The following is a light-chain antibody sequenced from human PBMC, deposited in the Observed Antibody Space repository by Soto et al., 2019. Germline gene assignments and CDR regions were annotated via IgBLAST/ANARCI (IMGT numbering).Light chain of an antibody. CDR1: QSVLYSSNNKNY. V-gene: IGKV4-1*01. CDR2: WAS. Sequence: DIVMTQSPDSLAVSLGERATINCKSSQSVLYSSNNKNYLAWYQQKPGQPPKLLIYWASTRESGVPDRFSGSGSGTDFTLTITSLQAEDVAVYYCQQYYCTPPSFFTFGPGTKVEIK. CDR3: QQYYCTPPSFFT. J-gene: IGKJ3*01.